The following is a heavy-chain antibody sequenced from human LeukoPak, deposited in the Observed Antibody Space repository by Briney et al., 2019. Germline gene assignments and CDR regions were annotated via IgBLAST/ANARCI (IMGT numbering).Heavy chain of an antibody. CDR1: GFTFSSYS. D-gene: IGHD3-22*01. CDR2: ISSSSSYI. J-gene: IGHJ4*02. V-gene: IGHV3-21*01. CDR3: ARQRGYYDSSGYYY. Sequence: GGSLRLSCAASGFTFSSYSMNWVRQAPGKGLEWVSSISSSSSYIYYADSVKGRFTISRDNAKNSLYLQMNSLRAEDTAVYYCARQRGYYDSSGYYYWGQGTLVTVSS.